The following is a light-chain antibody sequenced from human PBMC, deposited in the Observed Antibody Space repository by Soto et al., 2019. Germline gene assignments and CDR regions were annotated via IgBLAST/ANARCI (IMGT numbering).Light chain of an antibody. CDR2: GNS. CDR3: QSYDSTLSGAV. CDR1: SSNIGAGYD. J-gene: IGLJ7*01. V-gene: IGLV1-40*01. Sequence: QSVLTQPPSVSGAPGQRVTISCTGSSSNIGAGYDVHWYQQLPGTAPKLLIYGNSSRPSGVPDRFSGSKSGTSASLAITGLQAEDEADYYWQSYDSTLSGAVFGGGTQLTVL.